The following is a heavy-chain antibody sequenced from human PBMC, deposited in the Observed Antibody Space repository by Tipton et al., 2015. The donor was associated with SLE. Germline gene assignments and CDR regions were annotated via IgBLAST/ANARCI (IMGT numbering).Heavy chain of an antibody. CDR3: ARDYGSVVQGVIRYFDY. D-gene: IGHD3-10*01. V-gene: IGHV4-4*07. Sequence: TLSLTCTVSGGSISSYYWSWIRQPAGKGLEWIGRIYTSGSTNYNPSLKSRVTMSVDTSKHQFSLKLSSVTAADTAVYYCARDYGSVVQGVIRYFDYWGQGTLVTVSS. CDR2: IYTSGST. J-gene: IGHJ4*02. CDR1: GGSISSYY.